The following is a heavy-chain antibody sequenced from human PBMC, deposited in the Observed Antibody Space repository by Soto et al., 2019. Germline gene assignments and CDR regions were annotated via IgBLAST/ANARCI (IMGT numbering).Heavy chain of an antibody. CDR1: GYTFTGYY. Sequence: ASVKVSCKASGYTFTGYYMHWVRQAPGQGLEWMGWINPNSGGTNYAQKFQGWVTMTRDTSISTAYMELSRLRSDDTAVYYRARDSYCSGGSCYSYYFDYWGQGTLVTVSS. CDR2: INPNSGGT. CDR3: ARDSYCSGGSCYSYYFDY. D-gene: IGHD2-15*01. J-gene: IGHJ4*02. V-gene: IGHV1-2*04.